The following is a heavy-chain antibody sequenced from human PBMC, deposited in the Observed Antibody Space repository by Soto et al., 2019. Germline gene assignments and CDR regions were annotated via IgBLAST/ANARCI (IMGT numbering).Heavy chain of an antibody. CDR1: GYTFANFD. V-gene: IGHV1-18*04. J-gene: IGHJ4*02. D-gene: IGHD6-19*01. CDR2: VSNRNGVT. Sequence: GASVKVSCKTSGYTFANFDFSWVRQAPGQGLEWMGWVSNRNGVTNYAENFRDRVTISTDTSTNTVYMELRSLRFDDTAVYFCARERLNTGWYGFDYWGQGTQVTVSS. CDR3: ARERLNTGWYGFDY.